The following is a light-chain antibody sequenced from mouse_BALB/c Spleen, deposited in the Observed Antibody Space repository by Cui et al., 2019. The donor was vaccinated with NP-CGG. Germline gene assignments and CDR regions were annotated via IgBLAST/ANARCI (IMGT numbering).Light chain of an antibody. CDR1: TGAVTNSNY. CDR3: ALWYSNHWV. CDR2: GTN. J-gene: IGLJ1*01. V-gene: IGLV1*01. Sequence: QAVVTKESALTTSPGETVTLTCRSSTGAVTNSNYANWVQEKPDHLFTGLLGGTNNRAPGVPARFSGSLIEDKTALTITGAQTEDEAIYFCALWYSNHWVFGGGTKLTV.